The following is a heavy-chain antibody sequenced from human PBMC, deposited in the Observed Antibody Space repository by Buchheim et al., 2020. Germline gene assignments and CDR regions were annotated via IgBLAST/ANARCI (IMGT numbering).Heavy chain of an antibody. CDR2: INAGNGNT. Sequence: QVQLVQSGAEVKKPGASVKVSCKASGYTFTSYAMHWVRQAPGQRLEWMGWINAGNGNTKYSQKFQGRVTITRDTSASTAYMELSSLRSEDTAVYYCAGAGVFGVVIIMDYYGMDVWGQGTT. V-gene: IGHV1-3*01. CDR3: AGAGVFGVVIIMDYYGMDV. D-gene: IGHD3-3*01. J-gene: IGHJ6*02. CDR1: GYTFTSYA.